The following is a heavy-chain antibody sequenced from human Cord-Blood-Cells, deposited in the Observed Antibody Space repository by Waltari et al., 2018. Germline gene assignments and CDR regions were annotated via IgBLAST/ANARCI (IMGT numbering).Heavy chain of an antibody. V-gene: IGHV3-72*01. D-gene: IGHD1-1*01. CDR1: GFTFSDHY. Sequence: QLVESGGGLVQPGGPLRLSCAASGFTFSDHYMDWVRQAPGKGLEWVGRTRNKANSYTTEYAASVKGRFTISRDDSKNSLYLQMNSLKTEDTAVYYCASSTRRHAFDIWGQGTMVTVSS. CDR3: ASSTRRHAFDI. CDR2: TRNKANSYTT. J-gene: IGHJ3*02.